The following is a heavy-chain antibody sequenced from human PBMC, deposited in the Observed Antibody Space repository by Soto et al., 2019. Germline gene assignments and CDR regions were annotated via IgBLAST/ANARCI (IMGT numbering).Heavy chain of an antibody. Sequence: SQTLSLTCAISGDSVSSNSAAWNWIRLSPSRGLEWLARTYYRSRWYNDYAVSVSNRITVNPDTSKNQFSLQLTSVTPEDTAVYYCAGTTSHQWYYMDVWGKGTTVTVSS. CDR1: GDSVSSNSAA. J-gene: IGHJ6*03. CDR2: TYYRSRWYN. CDR3: AGTTSHQWYYMDV. V-gene: IGHV6-1*01. D-gene: IGHD1-7*01.